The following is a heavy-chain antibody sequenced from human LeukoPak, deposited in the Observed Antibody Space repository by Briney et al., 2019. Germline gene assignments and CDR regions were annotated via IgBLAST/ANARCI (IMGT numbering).Heavy chain of an antibody. V-gene: IGHV1-18*01. CDR2: ISAYNGNT. CDR1: GYTFISYG. D-gene: IGHD3-3*01. CDR3: ARDSTIFGVVMKGNWFDP. J-gene: IGHJ5*02. Sequence: ASVKVSCKASGYTFISYGISWVRQAPGQGLEWMGWISAYNGNTNYAQKLQGRVTMTTDTSTSTAYMELRSLRSDDTAVYYCARDSTIFGVVMKGNWFDPWGQGTLVTVSS.